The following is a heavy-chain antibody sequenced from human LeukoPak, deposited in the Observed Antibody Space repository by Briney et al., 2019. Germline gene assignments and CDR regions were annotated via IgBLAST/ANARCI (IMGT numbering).Heavy chain of an antibody. Sequence: PSETLSLTCTVSGGSISSSPYYWGWIRQPPGKGLEWIGSIYYSGTTHYNPSLESRVTISVDTSKNQFSLKLASVTAADTAIYYCAKGAGGFSYYNWFDPWGRGTLVTVSS. J-gene: IGHJ5*02. V-gene: IGHV4-39*07. CDR2: IYYSGTT. D-gene: IGHD5-18*01. CDR3: AKGAGGFSYYNWFDP. CDR1: GGSISSSPYY.